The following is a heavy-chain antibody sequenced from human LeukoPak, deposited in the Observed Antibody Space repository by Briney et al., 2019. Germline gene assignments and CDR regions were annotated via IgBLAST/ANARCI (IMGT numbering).Heavy chain of an antibody. J-gene: IGHJ3*02. D-gene: IGHD3-10*01. V-gene: IGHV4-39*01. CDR1: GGSISSSSYY. CDR3: ARLKVLLWFGELSPIGAFDI. CDR2: IYYSGST. Sequence: PSETLSLTCTVSGGSISSSSYYWGWIRQPPGKGLEWIGSIYYSGSTYYNPSLKSRVTISVDTSKNQFSLKLSSVTAADTAVYYCARLKVLLWFGELSPIGAFDIWGQGTMVTVSS.